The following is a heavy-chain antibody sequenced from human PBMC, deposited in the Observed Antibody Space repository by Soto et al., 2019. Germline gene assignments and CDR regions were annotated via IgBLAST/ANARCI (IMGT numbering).Heavy chain of an antibody. J-gene: IGHJ6*02. Sequence: SVKVSCKASGGTFSRNAISWVRQAPGQGLEWMGGIFPIFGTAKYAQKFQGRVTITADGSTNTAYMELSSLSSEDTAAYYCARASSSRWYRGGPDYYYGMDVWGQGTKGTVS. CDR1: GGTFSRNA. CDR3: ARASSSRWYRGGPDYYYGMDV. CDR2: IFPIFGTA. V-gene: IGHV1-69*13. D-gene: IGHD6-13*01.